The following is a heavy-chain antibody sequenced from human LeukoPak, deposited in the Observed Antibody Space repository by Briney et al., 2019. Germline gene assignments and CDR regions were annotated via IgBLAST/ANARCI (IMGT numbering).Heavy chain of an antibody. V-gene: IGHV3-7*01. CDR3: AREVWGPEY. J-gene: IGHJ4*02. D-gene: IGHD1-14*01. Sequence: GDSLRLSCAASGFTFTKYWMTWVRQAPGKGLEWVGNIKQDGSDKNYMDSVKGRFTISRDNTKNSVYLQMSSLRAEDTAVYYCAREVWGPEYWGQGTLVTVSS. CDR1: GFTFTKYW. CDR2: IKQDGSDK.